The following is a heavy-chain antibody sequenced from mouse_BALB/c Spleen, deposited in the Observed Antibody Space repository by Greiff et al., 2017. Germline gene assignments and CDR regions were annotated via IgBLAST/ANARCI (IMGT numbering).Heavy chain of an antibody. D-gene: IGHD2-4*01. CDR3: ASIGASYCDYEAAY. CDR1: GYTFSSYW. CDR2: ILPGSGST. Sequence: VQLQESGAELMKPGASVKISCKATGYTFSSYWLEWVKQRPGHGLEWIGEILPGSGSTNYNEKFKGKATFTADTSSNTAYMQLSSLTSEDSAVYYCASIGASYCDYEAAYWGQGTLVTVSA. J-gene: IGHJ3*01. V-gene: IGHV1-9*01.